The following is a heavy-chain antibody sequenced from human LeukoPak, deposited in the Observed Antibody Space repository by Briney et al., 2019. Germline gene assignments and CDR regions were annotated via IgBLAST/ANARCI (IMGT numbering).Heavy chain of an antibody. CDR3: ARTIFSRYNWNDVSYFYY. CDR1: KISFGSYW. Sequence: GGSLRLSCAASKISFGSYWMSWVRQAPGKGLEWVANIKQDGSEKYYVDSVKGRFIISRDNTKNSLYLQMNSLRDEDTAVYYCARTIFSRYNWNDVSYFYYWGQGTLVTVSS. J-gene: IGHJ4*02. CDR2: IKQDGSEK. V-gene: IGHV3-7*01. D-gene: IGHD1-1*01.